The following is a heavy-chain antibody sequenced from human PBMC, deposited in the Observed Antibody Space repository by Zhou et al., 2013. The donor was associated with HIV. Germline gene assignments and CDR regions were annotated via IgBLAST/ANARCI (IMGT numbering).Heavy chain of an antibody. D-gene: IGHD5-18*01. CDR3: ARGYSNPVDGYYDAFDI. Sequence: QVQLVQSGAEVKKPGASVKVSCKASGYTFTSYDINWVRQATGQGLEWMGWMNPNSGNTGYAQKFQGRVTMTRNTSISTAYMELSSLRSEDTAVYYCARGYSNPVDGYYDAFDIWGQGTMVTVSS. CDR2: MNPNSGNT. V-gene: IGHV1-8*01. J-gene: IGHJ3*02. CDR1: GYTFTSYD.